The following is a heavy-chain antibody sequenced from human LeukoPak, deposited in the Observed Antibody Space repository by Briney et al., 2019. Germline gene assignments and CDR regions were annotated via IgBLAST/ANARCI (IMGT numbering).Heavy chain of an antibody. CDR1: GFTFSDYY. CDR2: ISSSGSTI. J-gene: IGHJ6*03. D-gene: IGHD6-13*01. V-gene: IGHV3-11*01. Sequence: GGSLRLSCAASGFTFSDYYMSWIRQAPGKGLEWVSYISSSGSTISYADSVKGRFTISRDNAKNSLYLQMNSLRAEDTAVYYCARDLGFSHTGYSSSWYVGYYMDVWGKGTTVTVSS. CDR3: ARDLGFSHTGYSSSWYVGYYMDV.